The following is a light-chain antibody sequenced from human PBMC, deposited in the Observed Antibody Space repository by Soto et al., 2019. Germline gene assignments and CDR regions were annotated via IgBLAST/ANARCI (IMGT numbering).Light chain of an antibody. CDR3: QKYDRVPGR. CDR2: ATS. V-gene: IGKV1-27*01. Sequence: DIQMTQSPSSLSASVGDRVTITCRASQGIGYSLAWYQQKPGRVPKLLIYATSALQSGVPSRFSGGGSGTDFTLTIDSLQPEDIATYYCQKYDRVPGRFGQGTKVEVK. J-gene: IGKJ1*01. CDR1: QGIGYS.